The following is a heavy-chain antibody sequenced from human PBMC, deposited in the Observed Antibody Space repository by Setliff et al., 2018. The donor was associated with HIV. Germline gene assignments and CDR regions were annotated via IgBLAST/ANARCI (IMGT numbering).Heavy chain of an antibody. CDR3: AKSCDVPSKPGPYNYGGRGMDV. CDR2: IRYDAINK. CDR1: GFTFSDYG. D-gene: IGHD4-17*01. Sequence: GGSLRLSCAPSGFTFSDYGIHWVRQAPGKGLGWLTYIRYDAINKFYADAVKGRFTISRDNSKNTLFLQLNSLRVDDTAVYYCAKSCDVPSKPGPYNYGGRGMDVWGQGTTVTVSS. V-gene: IGHV3-30*02. J-gene: IGHJ6*02.